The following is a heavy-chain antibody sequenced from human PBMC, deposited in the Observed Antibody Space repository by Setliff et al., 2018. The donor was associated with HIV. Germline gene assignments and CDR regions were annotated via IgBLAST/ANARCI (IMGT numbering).Heavy chain of an antibody. V-gene: IGHV4-4*02. CDR1: GGSISSSDW. CDR2: IYHSGST. CDR3: ARAVRDGYYYYYYGMDV. Sequence: SETLSLTCAVSGGSISSSDWWSWVRQPPGKGLEWIGEIYHSGSTDYSPSLKSRVAISVDKSKNQFSLKLSSVTAADTAVYYCARAVRDGYYYYYYGMDVWGQGTTVTVSS. J-gene: IGHJ6*02. D-gene: IGHD5-12*01.